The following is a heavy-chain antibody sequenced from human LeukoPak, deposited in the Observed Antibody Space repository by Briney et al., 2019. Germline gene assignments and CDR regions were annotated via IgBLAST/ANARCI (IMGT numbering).Heavy chain of an antibody. CDR3: ARGRSGYDSVDY. D-gene: IGHD5-12*01. CDR1: GGTFSSYA. Sequence: SVKVSGKASGGTFSSYAISWVRQAPGQGLEWMGGIIPIFGTANYAQKFQGRVTITADKSTSTAYMELSSLRSEDTAVYYCARGRSGYDSVDYWGQGTLVTVSS. J-gene: IGHJ4*02. CDR2: IIPIFGTA. V-gene: IGHV1-69*06.